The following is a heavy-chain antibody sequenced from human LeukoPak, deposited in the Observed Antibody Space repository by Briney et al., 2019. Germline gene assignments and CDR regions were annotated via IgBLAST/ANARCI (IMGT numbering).Heavy chain of an antibody. V-gene: IGHV4-61*01. CDR2: IYYSGST. CDR3: ARREADDILTGLKRETDY. Sequence: SETLSLTCTVSGGSVSSGSYYWSWIRQPPGKGLEWIGNIYYSGSTNYNPSLKSRVTISVDTSKNQFSLKLSSVTAADTAVYYCARREADDILTGLKRETDYWGQGTLVTVSS. CDR1: GGSVSSGSYY. J-gene: IGHJ4*02. D-gene: IGHD3-9*01.